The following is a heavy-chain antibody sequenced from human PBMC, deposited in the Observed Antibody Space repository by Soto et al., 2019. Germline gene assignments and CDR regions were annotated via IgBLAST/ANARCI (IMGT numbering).Heavy chain of an antibody. CDR3: TTQLGTDTDYPDY. V-gene: IGHV3-15*01. Sequence: EVQLAESGGGLVKPGGSLRLSCAASGFPFSRAWMTWVRQDPAKGLEWVGRIKSIPDGGTTDYAAPVRGRFTISRDDSKNTVYLQMNSLKTEDTAVYFCTTQLGTDTDYPDYWGQGTLVTVSS. CDR1: GFPFSRAW. J-gene: IGHJ4*02. CDR2: IKSIPDGGTT. D-gene: IGHD1-1*01.